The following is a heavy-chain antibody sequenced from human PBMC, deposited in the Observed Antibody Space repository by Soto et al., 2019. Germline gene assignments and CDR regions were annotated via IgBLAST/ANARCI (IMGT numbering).Heavy chain of an antibody. Sequence: QLQLQESGPGLVKPSETLSLTCTVSGGSISSSSYYWGWIRQPPGKGLEWIGSIYYSGSTYYNPSLKSRVTIAVDTSKNHFSLKLISVTAADTAVYYCAIQPSPLEFDYYYYMDVWGKGTTVTVSS. CDR3: AIQPSPLEFDYYYYMDV. V-gene: IGHV4-39*01. CDR1: GGSISSSSYY. CDR2: IYYSGST. D-gene: IGHD3-10*01. J-gene: IGHJ6*03.